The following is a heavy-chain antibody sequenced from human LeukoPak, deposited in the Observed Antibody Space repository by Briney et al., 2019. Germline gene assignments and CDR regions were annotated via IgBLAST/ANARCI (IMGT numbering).Heavy chain of an antibody. CDR2: ISYDGSNK. CDR3: AKDWGVDYYDSSGYYSLTDY. CDR1: GFPFTNYR. V-gene: IGHV3-30*18. J-gene: IGHJ4*02. D-gene: IGHD3-22*01. Sequence: GGSLRLSCAASGFPFTNYRMHWVRQPPGKGLEWVAVISYDGSNKYYADSVKGRFTISRDNSKNTLYLQMNSLRAEDTAVYYCAKDWGVDYYDSSGYYSLTDYWGQGTLVTVSS.